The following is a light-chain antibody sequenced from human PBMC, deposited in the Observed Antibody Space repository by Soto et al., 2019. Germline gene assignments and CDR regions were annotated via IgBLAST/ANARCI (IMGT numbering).Light chain of an antibody. V-gene: IGLV2-14*01. Sequence: QSALTQPASVSGSPRQSITISCTGTSSDVGAYNYVSWYQQHPGKAPKLMIYEVSNRPSGVSDRFSASKSGNTASLTISGLQTDDEADYYCCSYTNSDTYVFGTGTKLTVL. CDR3: CSYTNSDTYV. CDR1: SSDVGAYNY. CDR2: EVS. J-gene: IGLJ1*01.